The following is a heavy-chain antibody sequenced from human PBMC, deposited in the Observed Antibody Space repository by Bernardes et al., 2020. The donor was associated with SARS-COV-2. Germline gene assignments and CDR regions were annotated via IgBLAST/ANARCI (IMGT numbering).Heavy chain of an antibody. D-gene: IGHD3-16*01. CDR1: GLTFSNFY. Sequence: GGSLRLSCAASGLTFSNFYMSWFRLAPGKGLEWVSYITSGSTNTDYADSVKGRFTISRDDAKNSLYLQMSGLRVEDTAVYYCARERGGGYFDSWGQGSLVTVSS. V-gene: IGHV3-11*05. CDR2: ITSGSTNT. CDR3: ARERGGGYFDS. J-gene: IGHJ4*02.